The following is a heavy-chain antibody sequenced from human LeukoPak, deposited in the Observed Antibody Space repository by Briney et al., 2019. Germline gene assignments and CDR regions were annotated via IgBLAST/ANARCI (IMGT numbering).Heavy chain of an antibody. CDR1: GYTFTSYD. J-gene: IGHJ4*02. V-gene: IGHV1-8*01. Sequence: ASVKVSCKASGYTFTSYDINWVRQATGQGLEWMGWMNPNSGNTGYAQKFQGRVTMTRDTSTSTVYMELSSLRSEDTAVYYCARDFGIVVVPAATEAATWDYWGQGTLVTVSS. CDR2: MNPNSGNT. D-gene: IGHD2-2*01. CDR3: ARDFGIVVVPAATEAATWDY.